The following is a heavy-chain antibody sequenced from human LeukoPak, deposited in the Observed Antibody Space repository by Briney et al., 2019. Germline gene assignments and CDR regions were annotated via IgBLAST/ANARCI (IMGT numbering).Heavy chain of an antibody. CDR1: GGSFRGYY. CDR2: INHSGST. Sequence: SETLSLTCAVYGGSFRGYYWSWIRQPPGKGLEWIGEINHSGSTNYNPSLKSRVTISVDTSKNQFSLKLSSVTAADTAVYYCARAARRDGYNFGLDYWGQGTLVTVSS. J-gene: IGHJ4*02. D-gene: IGHD5-24*01. CDR3: ARAARRDGYNFGLDY. V-gene: IGHV4-34*01.